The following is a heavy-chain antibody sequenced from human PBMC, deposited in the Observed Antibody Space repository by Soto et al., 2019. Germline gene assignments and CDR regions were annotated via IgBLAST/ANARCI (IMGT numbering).Heavy chain of an antibody. J-gene: IGHJ5*02. CDR1: LGTFSMYA. CDR2: IIPIFGTA. V-gene: IGHV1-69*01. CDR3: ARDDTWQDYDLLTGRRGYWLDT. D-gene: IGHD3-9*01. Sequence: ASVXVSFKSCLGTFSMYAIILLLQAAGQGLDGMGGIIPIFGTANYAQKFQGRVTITADESTSTAYMELSSLRSEDTAVYYCARDDTWQDYDLLTGRRGYWLDTWGQGTLVTVSS.